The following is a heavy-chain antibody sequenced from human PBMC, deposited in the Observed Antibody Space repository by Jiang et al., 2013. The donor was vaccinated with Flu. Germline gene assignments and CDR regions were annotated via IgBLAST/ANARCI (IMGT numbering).Heavy chain of an antibody. CDR1: GYTFTSYG. Sequence: PGASVKVSCKASGYTFTSYGISWVRQAPGQGLEWMGWISAYNGNTNYAQKLQGRVTMTTDTSTSTAYMELRSLRSDDTAVYYCASSDYYDSSGYSRYYFDYWGQGTLVTVSS. CDR3: ASSDYYDSSGYSRYYFDY. V-gene: IGHV1-18*01. CDR2: ISAYNGNT. J-gene: IGHJ4*02. D-gene: IGHD3-22*01.